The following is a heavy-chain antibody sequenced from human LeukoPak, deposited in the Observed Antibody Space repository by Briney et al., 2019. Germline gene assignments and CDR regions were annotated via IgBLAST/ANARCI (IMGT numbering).Heavy chain of an antibody. CDR3: ARHVGPHYYDSSGYYYVPNYAFDI. J-gene: IGHJ3*02. V-gene: IGHV4-59*08. D-gene: IGHD3-22*01. CDR2: IYYSGST. Sequence: PSETLSLTCTVSGGSISSYYWSWIRQPPGKGLEWIGYIYYSGSTNYNPSLKSRVTISVDTSKNQFSLKLSSVTAADTAVYYCARHVGPHYYDSSGYYYVPNYAFDIWGQGTMVTVSS. CDR1: GGSISSYY.